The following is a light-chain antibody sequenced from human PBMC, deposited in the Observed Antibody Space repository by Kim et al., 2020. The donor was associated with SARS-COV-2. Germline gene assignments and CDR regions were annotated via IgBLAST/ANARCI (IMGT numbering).Light chain of an antibody. Sequence: EIVLTQSPATLSLSPGERATLSCRASQSVDIFLAWYQQKPGRAPRLLISDASNRATDIPARFSGSGSGTDFTLTISSLEPEDFAVYYCQQRSDWPTFGGGTKLEI. V-gene: IGKV3-11*01. CDR1: QSVDIF. CDR2: DAS. CDR3: QQRSDWPT. J-gene: IGKJ4*01.